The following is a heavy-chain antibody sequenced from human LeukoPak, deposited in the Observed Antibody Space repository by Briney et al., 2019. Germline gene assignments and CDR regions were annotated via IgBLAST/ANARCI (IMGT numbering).Heavy chain of an antibody. Sequence: SETLSLTCTVSGGSISSYYWSWIRRPAGKGLEWIGRIYTSGSTNYNPSLKSRVTMSVDTSKNQFSLKLSSVTAADTAVYYCARGRRWSYSIAVAGDAFDIWGQGTMVTVSS. V-gene: IGHV4-4*07. J-gene: IGHJ3*02. D-gene: IGHD6-19*01. CDR1: GGSISSYY. CDR3: ARGRRWSYSIAVAGDAFDI. CDR2: IYTSGST.